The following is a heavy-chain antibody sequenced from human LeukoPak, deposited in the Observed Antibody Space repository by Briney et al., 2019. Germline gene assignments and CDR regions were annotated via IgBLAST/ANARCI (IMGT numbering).Heavy chain of an antibody. CDR1: GFTFSSYA. CDR3: AKSEWLGYYFAY. V-gene: IGHV3-23*01. D-gene: IGHD6-19*01. Sequence: SGGSLRLYCAASGFTFSSYAMSWVRQAPGKGLEWVSAISGSGGSTYYADSVKGRFTISRENSKNPLYLQMSSLRAEDTAVYYCAKSEWLGYYFAYWGQGTLVTVSS. CDR2: ISGSGGST. J-gene: IGHJ4*02.